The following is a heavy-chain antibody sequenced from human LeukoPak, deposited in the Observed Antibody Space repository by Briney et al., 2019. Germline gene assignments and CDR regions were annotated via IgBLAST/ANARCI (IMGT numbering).Heavy chain of an antibody. D-gene: IGHD4-17*01. V-gene: IGHV1-8*01. Sequence: GASVKVSCKTSGYTFTVYDINRVRQAPGKGPEWMGWMNPNSGNTGYAQKFQGRVTMTRNTAITTAYMELSSLTPDDTAVYYCARNGDYVQEDNWFDPWGQGTLVTVSS. CDR3: ARNGDYVQEDNWFDP. J-gene: IGHJ5*02. CDR1: GYTFTVYD. CDR2: MNPNSGNT.